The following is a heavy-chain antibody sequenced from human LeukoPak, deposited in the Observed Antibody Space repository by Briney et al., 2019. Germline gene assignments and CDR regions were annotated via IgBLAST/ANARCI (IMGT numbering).Heavy chain of an antibody. D-gene: IGHD6-13*01. Sequence: GVSLSLSCAASGFSFSSYGMHWLRQAPGKGLEGVAFIRYDGSNKYYADSVKGRFTISRDNSKNTLYLQMNSLRAEDTAVYYCAKALGAAAGLALGYWGQGTLVTVSS. CDR3: AKALGAAAGLALGY. CDR1: GFSFSSYG. J-gene: IGHJ4*02. CDR2: IRYDGSNK. V-gene: IGHV3-30*02.